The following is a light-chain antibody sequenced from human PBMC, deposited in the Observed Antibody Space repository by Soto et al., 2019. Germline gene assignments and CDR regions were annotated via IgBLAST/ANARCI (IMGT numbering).Light chain of an antibody. CDR3: QQRNIWHTVT. V-gene: IGKV3D-11*02. CDR2: GAF. Sequence: PGERATLSCRASPSVTNYLAWYQQKPGQPPRLLTYGAFNRAAGIPARFSGSGSGTDFTLTISSLEPEDSAAYYCQQRNIWHTVTFGQGTRLEIK. J-gene: IGKJ5*01. CDR1: PSVTNY.